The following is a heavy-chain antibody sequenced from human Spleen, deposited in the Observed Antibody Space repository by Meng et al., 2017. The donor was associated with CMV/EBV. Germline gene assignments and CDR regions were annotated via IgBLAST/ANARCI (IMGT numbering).Heavy chain of an antibody. CDR1: GGSFSGYY. CDR2: INHSGST. J-gene: IGHJ3*02. Sequence: SETLSLTCAVYGGSFSGYYWSWIRQPPGKGLEWIGEINHSGSTNYNPSLKSRVTISVDTSKNQFSLKLSSVTAADTAVYYCARGATMIVVPGAFDIWGQGTMVTVSS. CDR3: ARGATMIVVPGAFDI. D-gene: IGHD3-22*01. V-gene: IGHV4-34*01.